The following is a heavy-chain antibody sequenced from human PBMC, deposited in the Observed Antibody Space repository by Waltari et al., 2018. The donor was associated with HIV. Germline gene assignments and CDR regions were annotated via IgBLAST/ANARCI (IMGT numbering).Heavy chain of an antibody. Sequence: QVQLVESGGGVVQPGGSLRLSCAASGFTFSSYGMHWVCQAPGKGLEWVAFIRYDGSNKYYADSVKGRFTISRDNSKNTLYLQMNSLRAEDTAVYYCAKDQSSGIAVAVDYWGQGTLVTVSS. J-gene: IGHJ4*02. CDR1: GFTFSSYG. CDR2: IRYDGSNK. CDR3: AKDQSSGIAVAVDY. V-gene: IGHV3-30*02. D-gene: IGHD6-19*01.